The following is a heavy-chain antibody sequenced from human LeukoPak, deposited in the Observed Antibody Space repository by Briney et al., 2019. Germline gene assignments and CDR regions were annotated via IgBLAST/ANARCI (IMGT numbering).Heavy chain of an antibody. CDR2: ISGSGGST. J-gene: IGHJ4*02. CDR1: XFTFSSXA. D-gene: IGHD3-3*01. CDR3: AKASLTIFGVVQVVY. Sequence: GGSLXXXXXXXXFTFSSXAXXWVRQAPGKGXEXVXAISGSGGSTYYADSVKGGFTISRDNSKNTLYMQMNRLREEDTAVYYCAKASLTIFGVVQVVYWGQGTLVTVSS. V-gene: IGHV3-23*01.